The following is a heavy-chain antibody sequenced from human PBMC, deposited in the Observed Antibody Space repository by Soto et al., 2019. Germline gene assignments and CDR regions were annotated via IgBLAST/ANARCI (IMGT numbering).Heavy chain of an antibody. CDR3: ASALRDFWSGYYYYGMEV. V-gene: IGHV1-2*04. Sequence: ASVKVSCKASGYTFTGYYMHWVRQAPGQGLEWMGWINPNSGGTNYAQKFQGWVTMTMDTSISTAYMELSRLRSDDTAVYYCASALRDFWSGYYYYGMEVWGQGTTVTVAS. D-gene: IGHD3-3*01. CDR2: INPNSGGT. J-gene: IGHJ6*02. CDR1: GYTFTGYY.